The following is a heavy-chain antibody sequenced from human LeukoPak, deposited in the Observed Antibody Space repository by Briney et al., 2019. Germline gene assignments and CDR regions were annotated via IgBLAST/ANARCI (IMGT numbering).Heavy chain of an antibody. D-gene: IGHD2-2*01. CDR1: GGSLSSYY. CDR3: ARGDCSSTICYSPMDV. Sequence: SETLSLTCIVSGGSLSSYYWSWIRQPPGKGLEWIGYIYYTGSTNYNPSLKSRVTISVDTSKNQFSLKVSSVTAADTAVYYCARGDCSSTICYSPMDVWGKGTTVTVSS. CDR2: IYYTGST. J-gene: IGHJ6*03. V-gene: IGHV4-59*08.